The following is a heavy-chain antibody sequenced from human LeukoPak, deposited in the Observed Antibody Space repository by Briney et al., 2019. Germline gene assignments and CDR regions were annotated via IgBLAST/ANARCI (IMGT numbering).Heavy chain of an antibody. D-gene: IGHD6-13*01. J-gene: IGHJ4*02. V-gene: IGHV4-39*07. Sequence: SETLSLTCTVSGGSISSSSYYWGWIRQPPGKGLEWIGSIYYSGSTYYNPSLKSRVTISVDTSKNQFSLKLSSVTAADTAVYYCARMGGYIAALDYWGQGTLVTVSS. CDR1: GGSISSSSYY. CDR2: IYYSGST. CDR3: ARMGGYIAALDY.